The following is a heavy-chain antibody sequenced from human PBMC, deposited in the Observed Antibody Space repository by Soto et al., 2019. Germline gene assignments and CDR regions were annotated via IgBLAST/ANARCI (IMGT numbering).Heavy chain of an antibody. CDR3: AGGGQGRSWYGDY. CDR2: IWFDGSTK. Sequence: QVQLVESGGGVVQPGRSLRLSCVASGFTFSTYAIHWVRQAPGKGLEWVAVIWFDGSTKYNADSVKGRFTISRDNSKDTLYLQINSLRAEDTAVYYCAGGGQGRSWYGDYWGRGALVTGSS. V-gene: IGHV3-33*01. CDR1: GFTFSTYA. D-gene: IGHD6-13*01. J-gene: IGHJ4*02.